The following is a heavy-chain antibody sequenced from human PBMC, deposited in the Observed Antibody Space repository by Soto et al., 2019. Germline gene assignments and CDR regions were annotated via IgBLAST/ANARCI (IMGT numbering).Heavy chain of an antibody. CDR1: GFSLSTTGAC. J-gene: IGHJ4*02. V-gene: IGHV2-5*02. Sequence: QITLKESGPTLVKPTQTLTLTCTSSGFSLSTTGACVGWIRQPPGKALEWLALIYWDDDKRYSPSLKSRLTITKDTSKTQVVLTMTNMDPVDTATYFCARSPDYDSAGEYFDYWGQGTLVTVSS. CDR2: IYWDDDK. D-gene: IGHD3-22*01. CDR3: ARSPDYDSAGEYFDY.